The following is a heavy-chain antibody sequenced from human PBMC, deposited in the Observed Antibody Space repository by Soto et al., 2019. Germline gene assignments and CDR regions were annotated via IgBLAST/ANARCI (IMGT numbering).Heavy chain of an antibody. V-gene: IGHV1-69*01. J-gene: IGHJ6*04. Sequence: QVQLVQSGAEVKKPGSSVKVSCKASGCTFSSYAISWVRQAPGQGLEWMGGLIPIFGTANYAQKFHGRVTITVDESTSTAYRELSRLRSEDTAVSYCARLDMFRVVHHYYYGIDVWGGGTTVAFSS. D-gene: IGHD2-2*03. CDR2: LIPIFGTA. CDR1: GCTFSSYA. CDR3: ARLDMFRVVHHYYYGIDV.